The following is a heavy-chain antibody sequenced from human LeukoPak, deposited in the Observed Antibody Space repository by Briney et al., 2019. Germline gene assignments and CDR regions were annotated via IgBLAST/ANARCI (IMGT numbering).Heavy chain of an antibody. D-gene: IGHD3-3*01. J-gene: IGHJ4*02. CDR2: INHSGST. Sequence: KSSETLSLTCAVYGGSFSGYYWSWIRQPPGKGLEWIGEINHSGSTNYNPSLKSRVTISVDTSKNQFSLKLRSVTAADTAVYYCARVEWSLDYWGQGTLVTVSS. V-gene: IGHV4-34*01. CDR1: GGSFSGYY. CDR3: ARVEWSLDY.